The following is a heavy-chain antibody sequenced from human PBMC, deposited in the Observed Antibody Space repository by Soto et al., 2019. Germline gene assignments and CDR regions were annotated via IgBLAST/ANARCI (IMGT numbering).Heavy chain of an antibody. CDR1: GYTFTSYG. Sequence: ASVKVSCKASGYTFTSYGFSWVRQTPGQGLEWMGWISAYNGNTNYAQNLQDRVTMTTDTSTTTAYMELRSLKSDDTAMYYCARATFDPNGSCDYWGQGTRVTVSS. V-gene: IGHV1-18*04. D-gene: IGHD6-6*01. CDR2: ISAYNGNT. CDR3: ARATFDPNGSCDY. J-gene: IGHJ4*02.